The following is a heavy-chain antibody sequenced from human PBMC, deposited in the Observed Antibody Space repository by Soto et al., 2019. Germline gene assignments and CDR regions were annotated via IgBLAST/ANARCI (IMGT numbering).Heavy chain of an antibody. CDR3: ARELAVAGTRYYYYGMDV. Sequence: QVPLVQSGAEVKKPGASVKVSCKASGYTFTSYGISWVRQAPGQGLEWMGGISADNGNTNYAQKLQGRVTMTTDTSTSTAYMELRSLRSDDTAVYYCARELAVAGTRYYYYGMDVWGQGTTVTVSS. CDR1: GYTFTSYG. V-gene: IGHV1-18*04. D-gene: IGHD6-19*01. J-gene: IGHJ6*02. CDR2: ISADNGNT.